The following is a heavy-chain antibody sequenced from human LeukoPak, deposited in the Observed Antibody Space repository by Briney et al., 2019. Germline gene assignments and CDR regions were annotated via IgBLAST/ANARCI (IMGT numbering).Heavy chain of an antibody. D-gene: IGHD3-22*01. Sequence: GGTLRLSCAASGFTFSSYGMSWVRQAPGKGLEWVSAISGSGGSTYYADSVKGRFTISRDNSKNSLYLQMNSLRAEDTAVYYCARGGYRRFDYWGQGTLVTVSS. CDR1: GFTFSSYG. CDR3: ARGGYRRFDY. J-gene: IGHJ4*02. CDR2: ISGSGGST. V-gene: IGHV3-23*01.